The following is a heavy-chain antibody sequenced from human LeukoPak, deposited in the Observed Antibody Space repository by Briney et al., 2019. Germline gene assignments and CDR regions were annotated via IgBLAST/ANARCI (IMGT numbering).Heavy chain of an antibody. CDR1: GGSISSYY. V-gene: IGHV4-59*01. CDR3: ARDLNYYFDY. CDR2: IYYSGST. D-gene: IGHD1-1*01. J-gene: IGHJ4*02. Sequence: SETLSLTCTVSGGSISSYYWSWIRQPPGKGLERIGYIYYSGSTNYNPSLKSRVTISVDTSKNQFSLKLSSVTAADTAVYYCARDLNYYFDYWGQGTLVTVSS.